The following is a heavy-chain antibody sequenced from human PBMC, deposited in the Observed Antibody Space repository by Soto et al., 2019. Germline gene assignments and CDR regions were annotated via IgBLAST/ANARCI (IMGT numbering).Heavy chain of an antibody. CDR2: IYYSGST. Sequence: SETMSLTCPVAGGSISSGGYYWSWLRQHPGKGLEWIGYIYYSGSTYYNPSLKSRVTISVDTSKNQFSLKLSSVTAADTAVYYCARGRSYSINPLFDYWGQGTLVTVSS. CDR1: GGSISSGGYY. CDR3: ARGRSYSINPLFDY. J-gene: IGHJ4*02. V-gene: IGHV4-31*03. D-gene: IGHD1-26*01.